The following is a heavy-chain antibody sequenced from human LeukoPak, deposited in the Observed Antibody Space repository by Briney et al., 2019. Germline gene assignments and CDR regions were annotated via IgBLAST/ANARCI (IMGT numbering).Heavy chain of an antibody. D-gene: IGHD3-16*01. Sequence: PGGSLRLSCAASGFTVSSNYMNWVRPAPGEGPEWVSVIYSSGTTYYADSLKGRFTISRDNSKNTLDLQMNGLRTEDTAVYYCARGHGGTAYYFDYWGQGTLVTVSS. J-gene: IGHJ4*02. CDR2: IYSSGTT. CDR3: ARGHGGTAYYFDY. CDR1: GFTVSSNY. V-gene: IGHV3-53*05.